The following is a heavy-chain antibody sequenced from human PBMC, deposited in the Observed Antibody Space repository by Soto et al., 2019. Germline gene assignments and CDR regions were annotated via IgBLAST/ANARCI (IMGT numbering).Heavy chain of an antibody. V-gene: IGHV3-23*01. Sequence: GGSLRLSCAASGFTFSSYAMSWVRQAPGKGLEWVSAISGSGGSTYYADSVKGRFTISRDNSKNTLYLQMNSLRAEDTAVYYCAKDRGTGYYDFWSGSGSAFDIWGQGAMVTVSS. CDR3: AKDRGTGYYDFWSGSGSAFDI. D-gene: IGHD3-3*01. J-gene: IGHJ3*02. CDR1: GFTFSSYA. CDR2: ISGSGGST.